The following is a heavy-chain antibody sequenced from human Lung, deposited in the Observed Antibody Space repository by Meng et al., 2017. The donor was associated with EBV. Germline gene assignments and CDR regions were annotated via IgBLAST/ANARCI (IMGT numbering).Heavy chain of an antibody. D-gene: IGHD4-23*01. J-gene: IGHJ4*02. CDR2: IKSKTDGGTT. Sequence: VQLVECVGCLIQRGGSLRLSCAASGFTFRNAWMSWVRQAPGKGLEWVGRIKSKTDGGTTDYAAPVKGRFTISRDDSKNTLYLQMNSLKTEDTAVYYCTRWSYGGTAYWGQGTLVTVSS. CDR3: TRWSYGGTAY. V-gene: IGHV3-15*01. CDR1: GFTFRNAW.